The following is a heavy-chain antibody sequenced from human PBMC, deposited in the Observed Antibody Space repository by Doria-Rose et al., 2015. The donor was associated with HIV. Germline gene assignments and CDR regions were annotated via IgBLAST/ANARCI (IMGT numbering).Heavy chain of an antibody. CDR1: GVSLSSPGMG. Sequence: QVTLKESGPVLVKPTETLTLTCTVSGVSLSSPGMGVSWIRQPPGKALEWLANMFSDDERSYKTSLKSRLTISRGTSKSQVVLTRTDMDSVDTATYYCARIKSSRWYHKYYFDFWGQGTLVIVS. CDR2: MFSDDER. J-gene: IGHJ4*02. D-gene: IGHD6-13*01. V-gene: IGHV2-26*01. CDR3: ARIKSSRWYHKYYFDF.